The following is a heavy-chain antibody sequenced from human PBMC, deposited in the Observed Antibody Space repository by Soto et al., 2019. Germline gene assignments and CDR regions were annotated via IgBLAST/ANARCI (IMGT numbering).Heavy chain of an antibody. V-gene: IGHV4-31*03. J-gene: IGHJ3*02. CDR2: IYYIGST. CDR3: ASWTTVTTERLDAFAI. Sequence: PSETLSLTCTVSGGSISSGGYYWNWIRQHPGKGLEWIGYIYYIGSTYYNPSLKSRVTISLDTSKNQFSLKLSSVTAADTAVYYCASWTTVTTERLDAFAIWGQGTMVTVSS. D-gene: IGHD4-17*01. CDR1: GGSISSGGYY.